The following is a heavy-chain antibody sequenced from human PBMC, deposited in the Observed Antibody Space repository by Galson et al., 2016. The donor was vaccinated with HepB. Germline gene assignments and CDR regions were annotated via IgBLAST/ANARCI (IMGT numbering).Heavy chain of an antibody. V-gene: IGHV4-31*03. CDR2: IYYSGST. Sequence: TLSLTCTVSGGSISSGGYYWSWIRQHPGKGLEWLGHIYYSGSTYYNPSLKSRVTMSLDTSKNQFSLRLSSVTAADTAVYYCARGGLWFRELSDTRPTKDYLDYWGQGALVTASS. D-gene: IGHD3-10*01. CDR1: GGSISSGGYY. CDR3: ARGGLWFRELSDTRPTKDYLDY. J-gene: IGHJ4*02.